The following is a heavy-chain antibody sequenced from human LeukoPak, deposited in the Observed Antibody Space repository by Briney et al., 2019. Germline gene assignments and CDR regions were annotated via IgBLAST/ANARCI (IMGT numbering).Heavy chain of an antibody. D-gene: IGHD1-1*01. CDR2: ICYSGST. Sequence: SETLSLTCTVSGGSISGCHWSWIRQSPGKGLEWIGYICYSGSTNYNPSLKSRVIISVDTSKNQFSLKLRSVTAADTAVYYCARGGFLDPFDPWGQGTLVTVSS. V-gene: IGHV4-59*01. J-gene: IGHJ5*02. CDR3: ARGGFLDPFDP. CDR1: GGSISGCH.